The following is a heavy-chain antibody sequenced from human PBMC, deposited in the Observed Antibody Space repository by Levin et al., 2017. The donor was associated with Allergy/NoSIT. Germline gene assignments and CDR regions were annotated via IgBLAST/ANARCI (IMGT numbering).Heavy chain of an antibody. J-gene: IGHJ4*02. V-gene: IGHV3-74*01. CDR3: ARCGCSATGCLES. Sequence: GGSLRLSCAASGFTFSNYWMHWVRQAPGEGLVWVSHINSDGGNINYADSVKGRFTFSRDNAKDTVYLQMNSQRAGDTAVYYCARCGCSATGCLESWGQGTLVTVSS. D-gene: IGHD2-2*01. CDR2: INSDGGNI. CDR1: GFTFSNYW.